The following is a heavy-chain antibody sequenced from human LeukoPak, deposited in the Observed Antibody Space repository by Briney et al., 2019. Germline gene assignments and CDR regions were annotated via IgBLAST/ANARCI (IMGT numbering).Heavy chain of an antibody. Sequence: SETLSLTCTVSGGSISSYYWSWIRQPPGKGLEWIGYIYYSGSTNYNPSLKSRVTISVDTSKNQFSLKLSSVTAADTAVYYCARTRGIAVGDAFDIWGQGTMVIVSS. CDR2: IYYSGST. J-gene: IGHJ3*02. V-gene: IGHV4-59*08. CDR3: ARTRGIAVGDAFDI. D-gene: IGHD6-19*01. CDR1: GGSISSYY.